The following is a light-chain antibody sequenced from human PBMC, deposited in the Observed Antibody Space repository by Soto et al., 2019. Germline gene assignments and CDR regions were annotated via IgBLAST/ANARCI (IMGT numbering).Light chain of an antibody. V-gene: IGKV3-11*01. CDR1: QSVSSY. J-gene: IGKJ4*01. CDR2: DAT. CDR3: QQRSNWPPQLP. Sequence: EIVLTQSPATLPLSPGERATLSCRASQSVSSYLAWYQQKPGQAPRLLLYDATNRATGIPARFSGSGSGTDFALNISSLDSEDFAVYYCQQRSNWPPQLPFGGGTQVEIK.